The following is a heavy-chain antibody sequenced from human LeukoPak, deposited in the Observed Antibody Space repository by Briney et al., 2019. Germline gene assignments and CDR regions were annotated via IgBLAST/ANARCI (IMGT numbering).Heavy chain of an antibody. J-gene: IGHJ4*02. CDR2: ISYDGSNK. D-gene: IGHD1-26*01. CDR3: AKDHSGSFD. V-gene: IGHV3-30*18. CDR1: GFTFSSYW. Sequence: GGSLRLSCEASGFTFSSYWMHWVRQAPGKGLEWVAVISYDGSNKYYADSVKGRFTISRDNSKNTLYLQMNSLRAEDTAVYYCAKDHSGSFDWGQGTLVTVSS.